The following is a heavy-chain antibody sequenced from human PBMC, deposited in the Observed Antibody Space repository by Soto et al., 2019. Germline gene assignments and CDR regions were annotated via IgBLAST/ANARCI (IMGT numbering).Heavy chain of an antibody. CDR2: ISSSSSYI. Sequence: ELQLVESGGGLVKPGGSLRLSCAASGFTFSSYSMNWVRQAPGKGLEWVSSISSSSSYIYYADSVKGRFTISRDNAKNSLYLQMNSLRAEDTAVYYCASLKGVAAPLDVWGQGTTVTVSS. V-gene: IGHV3-21*01. J-gene: IGHJ6*02. CDR1: GFTFSSYS. CDR3: ASLKGVAAPLDV. D-gene: IGHD6-6*01.